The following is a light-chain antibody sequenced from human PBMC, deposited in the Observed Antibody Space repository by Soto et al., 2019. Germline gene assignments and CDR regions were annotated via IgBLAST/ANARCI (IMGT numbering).Light chain of an antibody. CDR2: GAS. CDR1: QSVSSN. Sequence: EIVVTQSPGTLSLSPGERATLSCRAIQSVSSNYLAWYQQKPGQAPRLLIYGASTRATGIAARFSGSGSGTEFTLTISSLQSDDFAVHYCQQYNNWPPGTFGGGTKVDIK. J-gene: IGKJ4*01. CDR3: QQYNNWPPGT. V-gene: IGKV3-15*01.